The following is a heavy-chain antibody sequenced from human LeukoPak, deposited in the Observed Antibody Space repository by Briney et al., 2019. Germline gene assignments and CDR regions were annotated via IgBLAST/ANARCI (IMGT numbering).Heavy chain of an antibody. Sequence: GGSLRLSCAASGFTFISYAMSWVRQAPGKGLEWVSAISGSGGSTYYADSVKGRFTISRDNSKNTLYLQMNSQRAEDTAVYYCAKGEYSYGYWFDPWGQGTLVTVSS. V-gene: IGHV3-23*01. J-gene: IGHJ5*02. CDR1: GFTFISYA. CDR3: AKGEYSYGYWFDP. D-gene: IGHD5-18*01. CDR2: ISGSGGST.